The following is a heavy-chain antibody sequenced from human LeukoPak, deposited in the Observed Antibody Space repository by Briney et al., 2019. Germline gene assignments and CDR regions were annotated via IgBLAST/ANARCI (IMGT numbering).Heavy chain of an antibody. V-gene: IGHV1-2*02. Sequence: GASVKVSCKASGYTFTGYYMHWVRQAPGQGLEWMGWINPSSGGTNYAQKFQGRVTMTRDTSISTAYMELSRLRSDDTAVYYCAREAPGGYSSSWYDYWGQGTLVTVSS. CDR3: AREAPGGYSSSWYDY. CDR2: INPSSGGT. D-gene: IGHD6-13*01. CDR1: GYTFTGYY. J-gene: IGHJ4*02.